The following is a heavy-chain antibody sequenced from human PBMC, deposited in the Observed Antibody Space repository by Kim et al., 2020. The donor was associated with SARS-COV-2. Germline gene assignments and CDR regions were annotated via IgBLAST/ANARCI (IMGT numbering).Heavy chain of an antibody. D-gene: IGHD3-10*01. CDR3: ARDGAQRRLWFGELLEYGMDV. Sequence: ASVKVSCKASGYTFTSYAMNWVRQAPGQGLEWMGWINTNTGNPTYAQGFTGRFVFSLDTSVSTAYLQISSLKAEDTAVYYCARDGAQRRLWFGELLEYGMDVWGQGTTVTVSS. CDR1: GYTFTSYA. J-gene: IGHJ6*02. V-gene: IGHV7-4-1*02. CDR2: INTNTGNP.